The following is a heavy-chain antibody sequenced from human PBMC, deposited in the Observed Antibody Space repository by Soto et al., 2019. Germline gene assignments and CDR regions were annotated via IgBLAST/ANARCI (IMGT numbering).Heavy chain of an antibody. CDR2: IYYSGST. CDR1: GGSISSYY. Sequence: QVQLQESGPGLVKPSETLSLTCTVSGGSISSYYWSWIRQPPGKGLEWIGYIYYSGSTNYNPSLKSRVTIAVDTSKNQSSLKLSSVTAAEAAVYYCARGGEVVTASRGALDYWGQGTLVTVSS. D-gene: IGHD2-21*02. CDR3: ARGGEVVTASRGALDY. V-gene: IGHV4-59*01. J-gene: IGHJ4*02.